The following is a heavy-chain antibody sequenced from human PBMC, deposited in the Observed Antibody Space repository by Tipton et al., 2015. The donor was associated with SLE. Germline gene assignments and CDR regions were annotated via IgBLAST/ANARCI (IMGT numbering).Heavy chain of an antibody. CDR1: GFTFFTYA. D-gene: IGHD2-8*02. CDR2: ISYDGSNK. Sequence: SLRLSCAASGFTFFTYAMHWVRQAPGKGLEWVAVISYDGSNKYYADSVKGRFTISRDNSKNTLYVQMNSLRAEDTAVYYCARLQGYCPGGSSEVDCNWFDPWGQGTLVTVSS. J-gene: IGHJ5*02. CDR3: ARLQGYCPGGSSEVDCNWFDP. V-gene: IGHV3-30*04.